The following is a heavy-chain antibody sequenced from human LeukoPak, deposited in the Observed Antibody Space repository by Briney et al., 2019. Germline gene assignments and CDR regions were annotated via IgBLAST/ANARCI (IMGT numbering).Heavy chain of an antibody. CDR1: GGSFSGYY. Sequence: SETLSLTCAVYGGSFSGYYWSWIRQPPGKGLEWIGEINHSGSTNYNPSFKSRVTISVDTSKNQFSLKLSSVTAADTAVYYCARPVNWGTSLRDDAFDIWGQGTMVTVSS. CDR2: INHSGST. CDR3: ARPVNWGTSLRDDAFDI. D-gene: IGHD7-27*01. V-gene: IGHV4-34*01. J-gene: IGHJ3*02.